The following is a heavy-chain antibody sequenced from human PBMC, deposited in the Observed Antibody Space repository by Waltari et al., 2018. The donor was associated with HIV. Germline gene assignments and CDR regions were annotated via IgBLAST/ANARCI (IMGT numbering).Heavy chain of an antibody. D-gene: IGHD2-15*01. CDR1: GGSVSAYY. CDR2: INHSGST. Sequence: QVQLHQWGAGLLKPSETLSPTCAVYGGSVSAYYWSWIRQPPGKGLEWIGEINHSGSTNYNPSLKSRVTMSVDTSKDQLSLKVNSVTAADTAVYYCARSPGYCSGGSCSDSWGQGTLVSVSS. CDR3: ARSPGYCSGGSCSDS. V-gene: IGHV4-34*01. J-gene: IGHJ5*01.